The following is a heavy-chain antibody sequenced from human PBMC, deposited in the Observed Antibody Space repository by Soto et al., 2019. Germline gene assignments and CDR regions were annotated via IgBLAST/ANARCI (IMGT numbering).Heavy chain of an antibody. CDR2: IYYSGST. CDR3: ATYYDFRSGYVV. J-gene: IGHJ4*02. Sequence: SETLSLTCTVSGGSISSSSYYWGWIRQPPGKGLEWIGSIYYSGSTYYNPSLKSRVTISVDTSKNQFSLKLSSVTAADTAVYYCATYYDFRSGYVVRGQGTPVTVSS. V-gene: IGHV4-39*01. CDR1: GGSISSSSYY. D-gene: IGHD3-3*01.